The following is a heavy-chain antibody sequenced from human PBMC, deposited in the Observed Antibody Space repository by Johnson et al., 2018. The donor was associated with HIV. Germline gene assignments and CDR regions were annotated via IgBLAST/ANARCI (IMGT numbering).Heavy chain of an antibody. Sequence: QVQLVESGGGVVRPGGSLRLSCTASGFTFSSYAMHWVRQAPGKGLEWVAVISYDGSNKYYADSVKGRFTISRDNSKNTLYLQMNSLRAEDTAGYYCARDGLATYAFDIWGQGTMVTVSS. D-gene: IGHD5-12*01. CDR2: ISYDGSNK. CDR3: ARDGLATYAFDI. CDR1: GFTFSSYA. V-gene: IGHV3-30*04. J-gene: IGHJ3*02.